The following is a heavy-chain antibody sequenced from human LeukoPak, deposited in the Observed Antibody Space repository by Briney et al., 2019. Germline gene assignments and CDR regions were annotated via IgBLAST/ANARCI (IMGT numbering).Heavy chain of an antibody. D-gene: IGHD2-15*01. V-gene: IGHV3-7*01. Sequence: TGGSLRLSCAASGFTFSSYWMSWVRQAPGKGLEWVANIKQDGSEKYYVDSVKGRFTVSRDNAKNSLYLQMNSLRAEDTAVYYCARGHPAAGGFFDYWGQGTLVTVSS. J-gene: IGHJ4*02. CDR3: ARGHPAAGGFFDY. CDR1: GFTFSSYW. CDR2: IKQDGSEK.